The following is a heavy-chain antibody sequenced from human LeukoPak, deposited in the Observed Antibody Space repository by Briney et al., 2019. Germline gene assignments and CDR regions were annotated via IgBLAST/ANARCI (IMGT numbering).Heavy chain of an antibody. CDR2: ICYDGSNK. V-gene: IGHV3-33*01. CDR3: ARDRVVVAATEGYYFDY. Sequence: GRPLTLPCAASGCTLSSYAMHWARPAPPKGLECVAVICYDGSNKYYADSVKGRFTISRDNSKNTLYLQMNGLRGEDTAVYYCARDRVVVAATEGYYFDYWGQGTLVTVSS. CDR1: GCTLSSYA. D-gene: IGHD2-15*01. J-gene: IGHJ4*02.